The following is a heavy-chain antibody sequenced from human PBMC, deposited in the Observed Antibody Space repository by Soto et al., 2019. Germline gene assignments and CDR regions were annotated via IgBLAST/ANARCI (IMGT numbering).Heavy chain of an antibody. Sequence: GGSLRLSCAASGFTFSSYAMSWVRQAPGKGLEWVSAISGSGGSTYYADSVKGRFTISRDNSKNTLDLQMNSLRAEDTAVYYCAKNRYSGSYFDYWGQGTLVTVSS. V-gene: IGHV3-23*01. J-gene: IGHJ4*02. CDR3: AKNRYSGSYFDY. CDR1: GFTFSSYA. CDR2: ISGSGGST. D-gene: IGHD1-26*01.